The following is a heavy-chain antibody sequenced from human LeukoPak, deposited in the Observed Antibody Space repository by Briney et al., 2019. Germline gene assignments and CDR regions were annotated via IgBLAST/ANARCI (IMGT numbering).Heavy chain of an antibody. CDR1: GGTFSSYA. D-gene: IGHD3-10*01. J-gene: IGHJ3*02. Sequence: SVKVSCKASGGTFSSYAISWVRQAPGQGLEWMGRIIPILGIANYAQKFQGRVTITADKSTSTAYMELSSLRSEDTAVYYCARESGGSGSYNAFDIWGQGTMVTVSS. CDR2: IIPILGIA. CDR3: ARESGGSGSYNAFDI. V-gene: IGHV1-69*04.